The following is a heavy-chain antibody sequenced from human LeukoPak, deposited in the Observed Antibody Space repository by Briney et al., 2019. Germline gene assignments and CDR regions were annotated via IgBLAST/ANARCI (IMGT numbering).Heavy chain of an antibody. CDR1: GFTFSSYG. D-gene: IGHD5-24*01. CDR2: ISYDGSNK. Sequence: GGSLRLSCAASGFTFSSYGMHWVRQAPGKGLEWVAVISYDGSNKYYADSVKGRFTISRDNSKNTLYLQMNSLRAEDTAVYYCAKDGWLQIPTDSYIWGQGTMVTVSS. J-gene: IGHJ3*02. V-gene: IGHV3-30*18. CDR3: AKDGWLQIPTDSYI.